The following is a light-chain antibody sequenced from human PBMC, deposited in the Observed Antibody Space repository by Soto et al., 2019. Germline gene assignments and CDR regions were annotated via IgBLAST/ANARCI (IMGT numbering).Light chain of an antibody. Sequence: QSALTQPASVSGSPGQSITIPCTGTSSDVGGYNYVSWYQQHPGKDPKLMIYEVSNRPSGVSNRFSGSKSGNTASLTISGLQAEDEADYYCSSYTSSSPYVFGTGTKLTVL. CDR1: SSDVGGYNY. CDR3: SSYTSSSPYV. CDR2: EVS. V-gene: IGLV2-14*01. J-gene: IGLJ1*01.